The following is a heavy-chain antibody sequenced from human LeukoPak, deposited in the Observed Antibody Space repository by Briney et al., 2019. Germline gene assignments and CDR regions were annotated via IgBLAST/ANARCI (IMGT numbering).Heavy chain of an antibody. J-gene: IGHJ4*02. CDR1: GFTFSSYG. CDR2: IWYDGSNK. D-gene: IGHD3-22*01. CDR3: ARLNYYDSSGFSRRRRHMYYFDY. Sequence: GGSLRLSCAASGFTFSSYGMHWVRQAPGKGLEWVAVIWYDGSNKYYADSVKGRFTISRDNSKNTLYLQMNSLRAEDTAVYYCARLNYYDSSGFSRRRRHMYYFDYWGQGTLVTVSS. V-gene: IGHV3-33*01.